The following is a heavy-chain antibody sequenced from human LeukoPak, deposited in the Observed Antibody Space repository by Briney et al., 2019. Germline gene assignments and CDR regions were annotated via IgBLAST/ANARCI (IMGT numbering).Heavy chain of an antibody. CDR3: ARVVGLTGYSSSWYSGYYYYMDV. V-gene: IGHV1-69*06. CDR1: GGTFSSYA. J-gene: IGHJ6*03. Sequence: ASVKVSCRASGGTFSSYAISWVRQAPGQGLEWMGGIIPIFGTTNYAQKFQDRVTITADKSTSTAYMELSSLRSEDTAVYYCARVVGLTGYSSSWYSGYYYYMDVWGKGTTVTVSS. D-gene: IGHD6-13*01. CDR2: IIPIFGTT.